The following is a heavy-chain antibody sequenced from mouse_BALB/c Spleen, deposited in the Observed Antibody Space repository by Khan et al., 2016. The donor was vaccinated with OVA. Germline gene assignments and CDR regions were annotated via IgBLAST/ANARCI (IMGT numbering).Heavy chain of an antibody. CDR2: ISSTGST. J-gene: IGHJ4*01. V-gene: IGHV3-2*02. CDR1: GYSITSDYA. Sequence: EVQRVESGPGLVKPSQSLSLTCTVTGYSITSDYAWNWIRQFPGNKLEWMGYISSTGSTSYNPSLKSRISITRDTSKNQFFLPLKSVTTEDTATYYWSRSLYYSYGYALDCWGRGTSVTVSS. D-gene: IGHD2-12*01. CDR3: SRSLYYSYGYALDC.